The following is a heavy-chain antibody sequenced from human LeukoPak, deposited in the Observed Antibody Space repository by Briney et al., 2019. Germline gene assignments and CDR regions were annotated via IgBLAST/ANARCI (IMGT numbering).Heavy chain of an antibody. CDR2: VYYSGST. V-gene: IGHV4-59*08. CDR3: ARTHPQFDP. Sequence: SETLSLTCTVSGDSISSYYWNWIRQSPGKGLEWIGYVYYSGSTNYNPSLKSRVTISLDTSKSQFSLKLSSVTAADTAVYYCARTHPQFDPWGQGTLVTVSS. J-gene: IGHJ5*02. CDR1: GDSISSYY.